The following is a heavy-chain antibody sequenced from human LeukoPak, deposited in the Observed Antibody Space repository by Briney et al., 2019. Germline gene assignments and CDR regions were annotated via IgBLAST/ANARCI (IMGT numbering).Heavy chain of an antibody. D-gene: IGHD4-17*01. Sequence: SETLSLTCTVSGGSISSYYWSWIRQPPGKGLEWIGYIYYSGSTNYNPSLKSRVTISVDTSKNQFSLKLSSVTAADTAVYYCARDLGSDYGDYDWFDPWGQGTLVTVSS. V-gene: IGHV4-59*01. CDR2: IYYSGST. CDR1: GGSISSYY. J-gene: IGHJ5*02. CDR3: ARDLGSDYGDYDWFDP.